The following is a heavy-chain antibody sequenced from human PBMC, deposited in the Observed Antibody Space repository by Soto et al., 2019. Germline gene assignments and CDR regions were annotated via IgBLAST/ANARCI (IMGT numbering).Heavy chain of an antibody. CDR2: INSDGSST. D-gene: IGHD5-12*01. CDR1: GFTFSSYW. V-gene: IGHV3-74*01. Sequence: GGSLRLSCAASGFTFSSYWMHWVRQAPGKGLVWVSRINSDGSSTSYADSVKGRFTISRDNAKNTLYLQMNSLRAEDTAVYYCASDGYRQYYFDYWGQGTMVTVYS. J-gene: IGHJ4*02. CDR3: ASDGYRQYYFDY.